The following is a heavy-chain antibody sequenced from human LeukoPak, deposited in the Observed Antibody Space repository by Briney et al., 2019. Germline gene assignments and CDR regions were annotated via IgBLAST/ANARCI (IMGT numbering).Heavy chain of an antibody. V-gene: IGHV4-34*01. J-gene: IGHJ6*03. D-gene: IGHD3-10*01. CDR2: INHSGST. Sequence: KSSETLSLTCAVYGGSFSGYYWSWIRQPPGKGLEWIGEINHSGSTNYNPSLKGRVTISVDTSKNQFSLKLSSVTAADTAVYYCASRGRGVAKRYYYYYMDVWGKGTTVTVSS. CDR3: ASRGRGVAKRYYYYYMDV. CDR1: GGSFSGYY.